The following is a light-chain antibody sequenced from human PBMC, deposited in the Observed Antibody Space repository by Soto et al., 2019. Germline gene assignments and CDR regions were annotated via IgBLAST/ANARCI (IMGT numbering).Light chain of an antibody. Sequence: EIVLTQSPATLSLSPGERATLSCRASRGVSSYLAWYQQKPVQAPRLLIYAASNRATGIPVRFSGSGSGTDFTLTISSLEPEDFAVYYCQQYNRSPSTFGQGTQVEIK. V-gene: IGKV3-11*01. CDR1: RGVSSY. CDR3: QQYNRSPST. CDR2: AAS. J-gene: IGKJ5*01.